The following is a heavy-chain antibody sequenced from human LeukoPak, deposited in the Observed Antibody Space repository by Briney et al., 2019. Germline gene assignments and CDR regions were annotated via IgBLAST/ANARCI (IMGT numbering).Heavy chain of an antibody. Sequence: PGGSLRLSCAASGFTFSSYAMSWVRQAPGKGLEWVSAISGSGGSPYYADSVKGRFTISRDNSKNTLYLQMNGLRAEDTAVYYCAKGGAAAGYYYYYGMDVWGQGTTVTVSS. V-gene: IGHV3-23*01. CDR1: GFTFSSYA. D-gene: IGHD6-13*01. CDR3: AKGGAAAGYYYYYGMDV. J-gene: IGHJ6*02. CDR2: ISGSGGSP.